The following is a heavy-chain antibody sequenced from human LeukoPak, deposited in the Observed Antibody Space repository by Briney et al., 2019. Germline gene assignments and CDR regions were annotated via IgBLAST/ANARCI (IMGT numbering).Heavy chain of an antibody. V-gene: IGHV3-23*01. CDR3: AKHIRSSGWYDRADY. J-gene: IGHJ4*02. Sequence: GVSLRLSCAASGFTFSSYAMSWVRQAPGKGLDWVSAMSGSGDSTYYADSVKGRFTISRDNSKNTLYLQMNSLRAEDTAVYYCAKHIRSSGWYDRADYWGQGTLVTVSS. CDR2: MSGSGDST. CDR1: GFTFSSYA. D-gene: IGHD6-19*01.